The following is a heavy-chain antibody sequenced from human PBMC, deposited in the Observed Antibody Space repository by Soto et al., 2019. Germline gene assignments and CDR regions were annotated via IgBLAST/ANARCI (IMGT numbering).Heavy chain of an antibody. CDR1: GYAFINYD. Sequence: QVQLVQSGAEVKKPGASVKVSCKASGYAFINYDINWVRQATGQGLEWMGWMNPNSGDTGYAQKFQGRVTMTRNTSISTAYMELSSLRSDDTAVYSCARGDGYIFDCWGQGTLVTVSS. V-gene: IGHV1-8*01. D-gene: IGHD5-12*01. J-gene: IGHJ4*02. CDR3: ARGDGYIFDC. CDR2: MNPNSGDT.